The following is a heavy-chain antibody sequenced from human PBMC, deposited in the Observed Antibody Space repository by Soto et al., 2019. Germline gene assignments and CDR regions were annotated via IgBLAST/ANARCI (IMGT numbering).Heavy chain of an antibody. V-gene: IGHV1-8*01. J-gene: IGHJ6*02. CDR1: GYTFTSYD. CDR3: VRASITGTSYYYGMDV. D-gene: IGHD1-20*01. CDR2: MNPNSGNT. Sequence: QVQLVQSGAEVKKPGASVKVSCKASGYTFTSYDINWVRQATGQGLEWMGWMNPNSGNTGYAQKFQGRVTMTRNTSISTAYMELSSLRSEDTAVYYCVRASITGTSYYYGMDVWGQGTTVTVSS.